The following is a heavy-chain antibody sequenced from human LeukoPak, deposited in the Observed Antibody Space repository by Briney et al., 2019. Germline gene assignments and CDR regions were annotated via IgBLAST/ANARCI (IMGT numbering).Heavy chain of an antibody. V-gene: IGHV1-46*01. CDR3: ARRDCVGDCYSNWFDP. Sequence: PGASVKVSCKASGYTFTNYFMHWVRQAPGQGLDWMGIINPRGGSTGYAQKFQGRITMTTDMSTRTVYMELSSLESEDTAVYYCARRDCVGDCYSNWFDPWGQGTLVTVSS. J-gene: IGHJ5*02. CDR1: GYTFTNYF. CDR2: INPRGGST. D-gene: IGHD2-21*02.